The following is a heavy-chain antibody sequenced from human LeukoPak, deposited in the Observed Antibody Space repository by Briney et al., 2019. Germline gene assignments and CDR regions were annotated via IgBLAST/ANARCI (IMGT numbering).Heavy chain of an antibody. CDR2: IIPILGIA. CDR3: ARGPNWNDLIDY. CDR1: GGAFSSYA. Sequence: SVKVSCKASGGAFSSYAISWVRQAPRQGLEWMGRIIPILGIANYAQKFQGRVTITADKSTSTAYMELSSLRSEDTAVYYCARGPNWNDLIDYWGQGTLVTVSS. D-gene: IGHD1-1*01. J-gene: IGHJ4*02. V-gene: IGHV1-69*04.